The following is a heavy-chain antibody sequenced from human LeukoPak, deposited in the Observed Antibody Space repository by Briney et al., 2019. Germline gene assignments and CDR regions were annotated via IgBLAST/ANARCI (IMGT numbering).Heavy chain of an antibody. CDR1: GFIFHDYA. CDR3: THLGWFDP. V-gene: IGHV3-74*01. CDR2: IDYDGITT. Sequence: PGGSLRLSCEISGFIFHDYAIHWVRQAPGKGLAWVSRIDYDGITTTYADSVKGRFTISRDNAKNTLYLQMNSLRAEDTAVYYCTHLGWFDPWGQGTLVTVSS. J-gene: IGHJ5*02.